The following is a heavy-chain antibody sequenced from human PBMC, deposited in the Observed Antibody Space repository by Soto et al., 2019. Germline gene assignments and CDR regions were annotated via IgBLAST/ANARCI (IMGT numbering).Heavy chain of an antibody. V-gene: IGHV3-74*01. D-gene: IGHD3-22*01. CDR2: INSDGSST. CDR1: GFSFTSYR. J-gene: IGHJ5*02. CDR3: TRDGEHYYDTSGYYRAGP. Sequence: GGSLRLSCAASGFSFTSYRMHWVRQAPGKGLVWVSRINSDGSSTKYADTVKGRFAISRDNAKNMLFLQMNSLRAEDTAVYYCTRDGEHYYDTSGYYRAGPWGQGTLVTSPQ.